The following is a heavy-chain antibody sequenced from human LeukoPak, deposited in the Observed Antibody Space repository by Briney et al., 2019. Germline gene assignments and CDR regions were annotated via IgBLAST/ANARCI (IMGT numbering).Heavy chain of an antibody. CDR1: GYPFTSYG. J-gene: IGHJ4*02. CDR3: ARQRYRSTQWLVDPTDY. Sequence: ASVKVSCKASGYPFTSYGITWVRQAPGQGLEWMGWISAYNGHTSYAQNLQGRVTMTTHTSTSTAYMELRSLRSDDTAVYYCARQRYRSTQWLVDPTDYWGQGTLVSISS. V-gene: IGHV1-18*01. D-gene: IGHD6-19*01. CDR2: ISAYNGHT.